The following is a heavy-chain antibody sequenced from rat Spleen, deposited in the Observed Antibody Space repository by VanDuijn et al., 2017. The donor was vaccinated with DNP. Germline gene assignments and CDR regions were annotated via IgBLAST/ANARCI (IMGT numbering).Heavy chain of an antibody. Sequence: EVQLVESGGGLVQPGRSLTLSCAASGFTFSNYYMAWVRQPPTKGLEWVASISYDGGNTYYRDSVKGRFTISRDNAKSSLYLHMDSLRSEDTATYYCTTLNSGTYDSWGQGVMVTVSS. D-gene: IGHD1-3*01. CDR3: TTLNSGTYDS. J-gene: IGHJ2*01. CDR1: GFTFSNYY. V-gene: IGHV5-20*01. CDR2: ISYDGGNT.